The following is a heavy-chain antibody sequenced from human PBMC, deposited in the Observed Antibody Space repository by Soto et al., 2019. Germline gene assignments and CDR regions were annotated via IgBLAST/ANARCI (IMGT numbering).Heavy chain of an antibody. CDR1: GFTFSSYA. CDR3: AKGVLRYFDWPRDFDY. V-gene: IGHV3-23*01. Sequence: GSLRLSCAASGFTFSSYAMSWVRQAPGKGLEWVSAISGSGGSTYYADSVKGRFTISRDNSKNTLYLQMNSLRAEDTALYYCAKGVLRYFDWPRDFDYWGQGTLVTVSS. J-gene: IGHJ4*02. D-gene: IGHD3-9*01. CDR2: ISGSGGST.